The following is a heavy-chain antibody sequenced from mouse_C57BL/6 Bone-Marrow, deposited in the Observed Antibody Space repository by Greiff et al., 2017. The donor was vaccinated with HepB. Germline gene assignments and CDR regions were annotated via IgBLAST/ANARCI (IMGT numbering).Heavy chain of an antibody. D-gene: IGHD1-1*01. CDR3: TRRGSSYWYFDV. CDR2: IDPETGGT. CDR1: GYTFTDYE. Sequence: VQLKESGAELVRPGASVTLSCKASGYTFTDYEMHWVKQTPVHGLEWIGAIDPETGGTAYNQKFKGKAILTADKSSSTAYMELRSLTSEDSAVYYCTRRGSSYWYFDVWGTGTTVTVSS. V-gene: IGHV1-15*01. J-gene: IGHJ1*03.